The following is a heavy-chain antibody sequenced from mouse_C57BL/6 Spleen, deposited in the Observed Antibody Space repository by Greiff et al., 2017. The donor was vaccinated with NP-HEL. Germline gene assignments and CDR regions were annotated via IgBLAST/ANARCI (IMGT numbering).Heavy chain of an antibody. D-gene: IGHD1-1*01. CDR2: IYPGDGDT. Sequence: QVQLKESGAELVKPGASVKISCKASGYAFSSYWMNWVKQRPGKGLEWIGQIYPGDGDTNYNGKFKGKATLTADKSSSTAYMQLSSLTSEDSAVYFCARGDTTVVEDYAMDYWGQGTSVTVSS. CDR3: ARGDTTVVEDYAMDY. CDR1: GYAFSSYW. J-gene: IGHJ4*01. V-gene: IGHV1-80*01.